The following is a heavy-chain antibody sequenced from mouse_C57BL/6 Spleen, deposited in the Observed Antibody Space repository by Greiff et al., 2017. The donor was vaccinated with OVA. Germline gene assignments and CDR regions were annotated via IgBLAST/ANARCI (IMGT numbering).Heavy chain of an antibody. CDR3: ARGAGTYAWFAY. J-gene: IGHJ3*01. Sequence: VQLQQPGAELVKPGASVKLSCKASGYTFTSYWMQWVKQRPGQGLEWIGEIDPSDSYTNYNQKFKGKATLTVDTSSSTAYMQLSSLTSEDSAVYDCARGAGTYAWFAYWGQGTLVTVSA. D-gene: IGHD4-1*01. CDR2: IDPSDSYT. CDR1: GYTFTSYW. V-gene: IGHV1-50*01.